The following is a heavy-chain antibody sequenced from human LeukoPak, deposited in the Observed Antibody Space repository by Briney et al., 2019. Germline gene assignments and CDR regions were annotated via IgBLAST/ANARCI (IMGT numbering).Heavy chain of an antibody. CDR1: GYTFTGYY. CDR2: INPNSGGT. Sequence: ASVKVSCKASGYTFTGYYMHWVRQAPGQGLEWMGWINPNSGGTNYAQKFQGRVTMTRDTSISTAYMELSRLRSDDTAVYYCARNGGYDFWSGYTFDYWGQGTLVTVYS. CDR3: ARNGGYDFWSGYTFDY. D-gene: IGHD3-3*01. J-gene: IGHJ4*02. V-gene: IGHV1-2*02.